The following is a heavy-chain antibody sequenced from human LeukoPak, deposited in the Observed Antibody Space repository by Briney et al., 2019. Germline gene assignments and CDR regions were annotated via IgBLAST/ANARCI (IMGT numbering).Heavy chain of an antibody. Sequence: GGSLRLSCAASGFTFSSYAMHWVRQAPGKGLEWVAVISYDGSNKYYADSVKGRFTISRDNSKNTPYLQMNSLRAKDTAVYYCARGGDIVVVPAAIVLDYWGQGTLVTVSS. J-gene: IGHJ4*02. CDR3: ARGGDIVVVPAAIVLDY. CDR2: ISYDGSNK. D-gene: IGHD2-2*01. CDR1: GFTFSSYA. V-gene: IGHV3-30*04.